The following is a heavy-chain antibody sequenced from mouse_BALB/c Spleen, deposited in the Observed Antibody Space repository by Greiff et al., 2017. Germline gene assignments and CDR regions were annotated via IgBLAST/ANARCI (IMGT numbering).Heavy chain of an antibody. V-gene: IGHV5-9-3*01. CDR1: GFTFSSYA. Sequence: EVKVEESGGGLVKPGGSLKLSCAASGFTFSSYAMSWVRQTPEKRLEWVATISSGGSYTYYPDSVKGRFTISRDNAKNTLYLQMSSLRSEDTAMYYCARHYYGSSYYYAMDYWGQGTSVTVSS. D-gene: IGHD1-1*01. CDR2: ISSGGSYT. J-gene: IGHJ4*01. CDR3: ARHYYGSSYYYAMDY.